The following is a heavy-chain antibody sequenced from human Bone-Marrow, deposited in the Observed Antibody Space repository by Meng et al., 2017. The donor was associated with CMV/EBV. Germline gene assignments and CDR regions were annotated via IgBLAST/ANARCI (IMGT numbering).Heavy chain of an antibody. J-gene: IGHJ4*02. CDR2: INPNSGGT. D-gene: IGHD3-22*01. CDR1: GYTFTGYY. CDR3: ARVGDYYDSSGYWD. V-gene: IGHV1-2*02. Sequence: ASVKVSCKASGYTFTGYYMHWVRQAPGQGLEWMGWINPNSGGTNYAQKFQGRVTMTRDTSISTAYMELSRLRSDDTAVYYCARVGDYYDSSGYWDWGQGTLVTVPS.